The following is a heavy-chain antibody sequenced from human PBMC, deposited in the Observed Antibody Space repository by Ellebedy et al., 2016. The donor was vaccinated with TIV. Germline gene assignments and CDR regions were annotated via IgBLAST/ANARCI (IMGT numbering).Heavy chain of an antibody. J-gene: IGHJ3*02. V-gene: IGHV4-39*02. CDR1: GGSISSSSYY. D-gene: IGHD3-10*01. CDR3: ARTMGVRGVTDPFDI. Sequence: MPGGSLRLSCTVSGGSISSSSYYWGWIRQPPGKGLEWIGSIYYSGSTYYNPSLKSRVTISVDTSKNHFSLKLSSGTAADNAVYYCARTMGVRGVTDPFDIWGQGTMVTVSS. CDR2: IYYSGST.